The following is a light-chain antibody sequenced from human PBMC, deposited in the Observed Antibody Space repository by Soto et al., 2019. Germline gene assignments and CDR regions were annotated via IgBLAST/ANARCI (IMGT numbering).Light chain of an antibody. V-gene: IGKV4-1*01. CDR1: QSVLYSANNMNY. J-gene: IGKJ1*01. Sequence: DIVMTQSPDSLAVSLGERATINCKSSQSVLYSANNMNYLAWYQQKPGQPPKLLIYWASIRESGVPDRFSGSGSGSDFTLTINSLQADDVAVYYCQQYYSTPQTFGQGTKVEIK. CDR2: WAS. CDR3: QQYYSTPQT.